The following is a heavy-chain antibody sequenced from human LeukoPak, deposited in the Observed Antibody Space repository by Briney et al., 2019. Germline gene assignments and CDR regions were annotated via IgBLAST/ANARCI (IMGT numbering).Heavy chain of an antibody. CDR2: INPNSGGT. V-gene: IGHV1-2*02. D-gene: IGHD2-15*01. CDR3: ARDPLGYDHDFDY. CDR1: GYTFTGYY. Sequence: ASVKVSCKASGYTFTGYYIHWVRQAPGQGLEWMGWINPNSGGTYYAQKFQGRVTMTRDTSISTAHMELSSLRSDDTAVYYRARDPLGYDHDFDYWGQGTLVTVSS. J-gene: IGHJ4*02.